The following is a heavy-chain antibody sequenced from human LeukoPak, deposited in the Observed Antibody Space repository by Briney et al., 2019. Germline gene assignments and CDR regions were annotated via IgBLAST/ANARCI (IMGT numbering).Heavy chain of an antibody. Sequence: SGTLSLTCTVSGGSISSYYWSWIRQPPGKGLEWIGYIYYSGSTNYNPSLKSRVTISVDTSKNQFSLKLSSVTAADTAVYYCARAYCSSTSCYIDDAFDIWGQGTMVTVSS. V-gene: IGHV4-59*01. CDR2: IYYSGST. CDR1: GGSISSYY. J-gene: IGHJ3*02. CDR3: ARAYCSSTSCYIDDAFDI. D-gene: IGHD2-2*02.